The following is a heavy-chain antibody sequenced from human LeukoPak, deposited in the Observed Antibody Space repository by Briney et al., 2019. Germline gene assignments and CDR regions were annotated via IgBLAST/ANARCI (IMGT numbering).Heavy chain of an antibody. CDR2: ISAYNGNT. D-gene: IGHD6-13*01. J-gene: IGHJ4*02. Sequence: GAAVKVSCKASGYSLTSYGISWVRQAPGQGLERMGWISAYNGNTNYAQKLQGRVTMTTDTSTSTAYMELRSLRSDDTAVYYCARGYRVGCTWCKQQLGYWGQGTLVTVSS. V-gene: IGHV1-18*01. CDR1: GYSLTSYG. CDR3: ARGYRVGCTWCKQQLGY.